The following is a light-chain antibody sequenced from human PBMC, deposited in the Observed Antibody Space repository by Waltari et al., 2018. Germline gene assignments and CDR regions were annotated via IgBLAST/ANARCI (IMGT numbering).Light chain of an antibody. V-gene: IGKV2-28*01. Sequence: DIVMTQSPLSLPVTPGEPASISCRSSQSLLQSNGHTYLNWYLQKPGQSPQLLIYWASNRASGVPDRFSGSGSGTDFTLKISRVEAEDVGVYYCMQALQTRTFGQGTEVEVK. CDR3: MQALQTRT. CDR2: WAS. CDR1: QSLLQSNGHTY. J-gene: IGKJ1*01.